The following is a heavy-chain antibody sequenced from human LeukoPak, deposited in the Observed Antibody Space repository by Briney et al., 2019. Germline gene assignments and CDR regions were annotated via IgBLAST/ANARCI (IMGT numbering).Heavy chain of an antibody. CDR2: ISYDGSNK. J-gene: IGHJ3*02. V-gene: IGHV3-30-3*01. CDR3: ARVEIRLGYYYDSSGYSGAFDI. CDR1: GFTFSSYA. D-gene: IGHD3-22*01. Sequence: PGRSLRLSCAASGFTFSSYAMHWVRQAPGKGLEWVAVISYDGSNKYYADSVKGRFTISRDNAKNSLYLQMNSLRAEDTAVYYCARVEIRLGYYYDSSGYSGAFDIWGQGTMVTVSS.